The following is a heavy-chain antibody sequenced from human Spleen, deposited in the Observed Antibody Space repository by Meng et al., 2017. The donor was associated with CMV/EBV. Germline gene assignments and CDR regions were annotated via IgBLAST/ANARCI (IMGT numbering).Heavy chain of an antibody. V-gene: IGHV1-69*04. CDR2: IIPTLGIA. D-gene: IGHD3-3*01. CDR3: ARGGSGYAPQIIDY. J-gene: IGHJ4*02. Sequence: SVKVSCKASGGTFSSYSISWVRQAPGQGLEWMGRIIPTLGIANYVQKFQGRVTITADKSTSTVYMELSSLRSEDTAVYYCARGGSGYAPQIIDYWGQGTLVTVSS. CDR1: GGTFSSYS.